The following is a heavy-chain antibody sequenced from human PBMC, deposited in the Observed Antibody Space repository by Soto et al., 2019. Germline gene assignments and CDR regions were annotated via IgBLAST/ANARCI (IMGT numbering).Heavy chain of an antibody. CDR3: AKDLLYCSSTSCYMDYYYYMDV. V-gene: IGHV3-23*01. D-gene: IGHD2-2*02. CDR1: GFTFSSYA. CDR2: ISGSGGST. J-gene: IGHJ6*03. Sequence: EVQLLESGGGLVQPGGSLRLSCAASGFTFSSYAMSWVRQAPGKGLEWVSAISGSGGSTYYADSVKGRFTISRDNSKNTLYLQMNSMRAEDTSVYYCAKDLLYCSSTSCYMDYYYYMDVWVKGTTVTVSS.